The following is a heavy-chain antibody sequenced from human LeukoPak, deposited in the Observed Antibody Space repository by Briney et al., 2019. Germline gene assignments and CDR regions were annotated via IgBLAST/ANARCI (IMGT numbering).Heavy chain of an antibody. CDR2: ISGSGGST. V-gene: IGHV3-23*01. CDR3: AKAIRLGIAAAYGMDV. Sequence: PGGSLRLSCAASGFTFSSYAMSWVRQAPGKGLEWVSAISGSGGSTYYADSVKGRFTISRDNSKNTLYLQMNSLRAEDTAVYYCAKAIRLGIAAAYGMDVWGQGTTVTVSS. CDR1: GFTFSSYA. D-gene: IGHD6-13*01. J-gene: IGHJ6*02.